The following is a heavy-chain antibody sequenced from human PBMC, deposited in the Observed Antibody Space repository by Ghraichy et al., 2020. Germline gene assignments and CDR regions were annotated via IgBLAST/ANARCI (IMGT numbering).Heavy chain of an antibody. J-gene: IGHJ2*01. CDR2: IYHSGST. CDR3: ARDLAGLYGDYRHWYFDL. V-gene: IGHV4-4*02. CDR1: GDSISSGNW. Sequence: SETLSLTCAVSGDSISSGNWWSWGRQSPGRGLEWFGGIYHSGSTNYNASLKSRVTITVDKSKNQFSLRMSSVTAADTAVDYCARDLAGLYGDYRHWYFDLWGRGTLVTVSS. D-gene: IGHD4-17*01.